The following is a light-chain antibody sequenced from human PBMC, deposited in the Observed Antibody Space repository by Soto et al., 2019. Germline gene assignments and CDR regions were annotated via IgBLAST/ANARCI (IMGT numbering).Light chain of an antibody. J-gene: IGKJ4*01. V-gene: IGKV3-11*01. CDR2: DAS. CDR3: QHRSSWPLA. CDR1: QSVSSY. Sequence: EIVLTQSPVTLSLFPGERATLSCRASQSVSSYLAWYQQKPGQAPRLLIYDASNGVTGIPARFSGSGSATDFTLTISSREPEDFAVYYCQHRSSWPLAFGGGTKVEIK.